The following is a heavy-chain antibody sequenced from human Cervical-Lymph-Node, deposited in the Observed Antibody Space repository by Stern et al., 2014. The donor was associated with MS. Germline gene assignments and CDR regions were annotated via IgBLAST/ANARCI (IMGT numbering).Heavy chain of an antibody. D-gene: IGHD5-18*01. CDR3: ARHSGQGIQLWLDY. CDR2: IYPGDSDT. Sequence: DVQLVQSGAEVKKPGESLKISCKGSGYRFTRYWIGWARMMPGNALVWLLFIYPGDSDTRYSPSFQGQVAISADKSISTAYLQWSSLKASDTAMYYCARHSGQGIQLWLDYWGQGTLVTVSS. CDR1: GYRFTRYW. J-gene: IGHJ4*02. V-gene: IGHV5-51*01.